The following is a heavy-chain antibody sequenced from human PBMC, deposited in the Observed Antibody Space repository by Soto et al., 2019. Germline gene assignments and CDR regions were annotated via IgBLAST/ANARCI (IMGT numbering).Heavy chain of an antibody. D-gene: IGHD3-3*01. J-gene: IGHJ6*02. V-gene: IGHV3-23*01. CDR2: ISGSGGST. CDR3: AKDRLYYDFWSGYRQGYYYGMDV. Sequence: GGSLRLSCAASGFTFGSYAMSWVRQAPGKGLEWVSAISGSGGSTYYADSVKGQFAISSDNSKNTLYLQMNRLRAEDTAVYYCAKDRLYYDFWSGYRQGYYYGMDVWGQGTTVTVSS. CDR1: GFTFGSYA.